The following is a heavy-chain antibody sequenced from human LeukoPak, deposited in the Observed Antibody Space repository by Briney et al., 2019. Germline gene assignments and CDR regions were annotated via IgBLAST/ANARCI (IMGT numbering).Heavy chain of an antibody. Sequence: GGSLRLSCAASGFTFSSYWMHWVRQAPGKGLEWVSSISYLSSHVYYGDSVKGRFSISRDNAKNSLYLQMNSLGAEDTAIYYCGRAFPPLRTSSAGDLWGQGILVTVSS. CDR2: ISYLSSHV. J-gene: IGHJ4*02. CDR1: GFTFSSYW. V-gene: IGHV3-21*01. D-gene: IGHD3-16*01. CDR3: GRAFPPLRTSSAGDL.